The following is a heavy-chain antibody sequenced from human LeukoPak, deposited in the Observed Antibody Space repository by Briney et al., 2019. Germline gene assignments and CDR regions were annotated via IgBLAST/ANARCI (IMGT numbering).Heavy chain of an antibody. J-gene: IGHJ4*02. CDR3: ARDRYHVVDY. CDR2: ISSSGNTI. CDR1: GFTFSSYE. Sequence: GGSLRLSCAASGFTFSSYEMNWVRQAPGKGLEWVSYISSSGNTIYYADSVKGRFTISRDNAKNSLYLQMNSLRAEDTAVYYCARDRYHVVDYSGQGTLVTVSS. V-gene: IGHV3-48*03. D-gene: IGHD2-15*01.